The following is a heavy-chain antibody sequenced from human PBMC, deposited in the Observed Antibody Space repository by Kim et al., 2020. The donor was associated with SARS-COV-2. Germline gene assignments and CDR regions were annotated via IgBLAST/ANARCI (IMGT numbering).Heavy chain of an antibody. J-gene: IGHJ4*02. D-gene: IGHD2-15*01. CDR1: GFTFSSYS. V-gene: IGHV3-21*01. CDR2: ISSSSSYI. Sequence: GGSLRLSCAASGFTFSSYSMNWVRQAPGKGLEWVSSISSSSSYIYYADSGKGRFTISRDNAKNSLYLQMNSLRAEDTAVYYCARDLGSFLGDSGEDYWGQGTLVTVSS. CDR3: ARDLGSFLGDSGEDY.